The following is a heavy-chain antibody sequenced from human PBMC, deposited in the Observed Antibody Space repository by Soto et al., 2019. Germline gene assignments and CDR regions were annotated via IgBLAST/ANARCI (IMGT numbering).Heavy chain of an antibody. Sequence: PSETLSLTCAVSGGFIIIGNYWGWIRQHPGKGLEWIGYIYDSATTYTYFTPSLKSRVTISVDTSKNQFSLKVRSVTAADSAVYYCARAGQWLFGQYYSDYWGQGTLVTVSS. V-gene: IGHV4-38-2*01. CDR1: GGFIIIGNY. J-gene: IGHJ4*02. D-gene: IGHD6-19*01. CDR2: IYDSATTYT. CDR3: ARAGQWLFGQYYSDY.